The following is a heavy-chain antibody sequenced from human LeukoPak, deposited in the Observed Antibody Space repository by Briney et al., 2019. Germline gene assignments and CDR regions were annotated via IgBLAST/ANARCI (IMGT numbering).Heavy chain of an antibody. CDR1: GYTFIDNY. CDR2: INPDGGNT. D-gene: IGHD5-24*01. J-gene: IGHJ3*01. Sequence: ASVKVSCKASGYTFIDNYIHWVRQAPGQVLEWMGLINPDGGNTNYAQDFQGRVTLTRDTSTSTVYMELSSLRSEDTAIYYCARIRDGYNDAYDLWGQGTVVTVPS. V-gene: IGHV1-46*01. CDR3: ARIRDGYNDAYDL.